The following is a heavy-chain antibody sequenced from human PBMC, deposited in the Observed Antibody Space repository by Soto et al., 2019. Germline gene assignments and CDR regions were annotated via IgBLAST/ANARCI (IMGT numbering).Heavy chain of an antibody. CDR3: ARDQRGCSSTSCYAENFDY. CDR2: IKQDGSEK. CDR1: GFTFSTYW. J-gene: IGHJ4*02. Sequence: PGGSLRLSCAASGFTFSTYWMSWVRQAPGKGLEWVANIKQDGSEKYYVDSVKGRFTISRDNAKNSLYLQMNSLRAEDTAVYYCARDQRGCSSTSCYAENFDYWGQGTLVTVS. D-gene: IGHD2-2*01. V-gene: IGHV3-7*01.